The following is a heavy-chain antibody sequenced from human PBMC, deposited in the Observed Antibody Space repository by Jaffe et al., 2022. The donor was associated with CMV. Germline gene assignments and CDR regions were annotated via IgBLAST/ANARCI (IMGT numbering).Heavy chain of an antibody. CDR2: IDPSDSYT. J-gene: IGHJ6*03. Sequence: EVQLVQSGAEVKKPGESLRISCKGSGYSFTSYWISWVRQMPGKGLEWMGRIDPSDSYTNYSPSFQGHVTISADKSISTAYLQWSSLKASDTAMYYCARRGGMCSSTSCYGNYYYYYMDVWGKGTTVTVSS. V-gene: IGHV5-10-1*03. CDR1: GYSFTSYW. CDR3: ARRGGMCSSTSCYGNYYYYYMDV. D-gene: IGHD2-2*01.